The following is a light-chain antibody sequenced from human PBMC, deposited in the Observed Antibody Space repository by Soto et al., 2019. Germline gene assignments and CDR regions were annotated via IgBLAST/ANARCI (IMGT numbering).Light chain of an antibody. CDR1: HSFISN. CDR2: GAP. J-gene: IGKJ1*01. Sequence: EIFMTHSPATLSVSPLERATLSCRSSHSFISNLACYQQKPGQSPRLLIYGAPTRATGIPARFSGSGSGTEFNLTISSLQSEDYEVYYCHKYNNWNKWTFAXGTKV. CDR3: HKYNNWNKWT. V-gene: IGKV3-15*01.